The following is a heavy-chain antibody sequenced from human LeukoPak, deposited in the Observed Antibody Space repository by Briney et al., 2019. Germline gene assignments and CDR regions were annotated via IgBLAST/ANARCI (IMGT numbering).Heavy chain of an antibody. CDR3: ARTLPGGVVDY. CDR2: MNPNSANT. J-gene: IGHJ4*02. D-gene: IGHD1-14*01. CDR1: GYTFTSYD. Sequence: ASVKVSCKASGYTFTSYDINWVRQATGQGLEWMGWMNPNSANTGYAQKFQGRVTISGDTSKSTAYMELSSLRSGDTAVYYCARTLPGGVVDYWGQGTLVTVSS. V-gene: IGHV1-8*03.